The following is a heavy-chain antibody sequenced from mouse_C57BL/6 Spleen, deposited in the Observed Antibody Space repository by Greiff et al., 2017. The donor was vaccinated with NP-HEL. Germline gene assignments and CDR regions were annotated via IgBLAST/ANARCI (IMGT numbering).Heavy chain of an antibody. CDR2: IWRGGST. V-gene: IGHV2-5*01. D-gene: IGHD1-1*01. CDR3: AKSPLYGSSSYAMDY. Sequence: QVQLKESGPGLVQPSQSLSITCTVSGFSLTSYGVHWVRQSPGKGLEWLGVIWRGGSTDYNAAFMSRLSITKDNSKSQVFFKMNSLQADDTAIYYCAKSPLYGSSSYAMDYWGQGTSVTVSS. J-gene: IGHJ4*01. CDR1: GFSLTSYG.